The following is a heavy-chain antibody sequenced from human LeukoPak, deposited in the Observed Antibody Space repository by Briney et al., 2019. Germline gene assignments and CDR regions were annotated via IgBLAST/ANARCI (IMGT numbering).Heavy chain of an antibody. D-gene: IGHD3-22*01. V-gene: IGHV5-51*01. CDR2: IYPGDSDT. CDR3: ARQAYYYDSSVSPSLDY. Sequence: GESLKISCKGSGYSFTSYWIGWVRQMPGKGLEWMGIIYPGDSDTRYSPSFQGQVTISADKSISTAYLQWSSLKASDTAMYYCARQAYYYDSSVSPSLDYWGQGTLVTVSS. CDR1: GYSFTSYW. J-gene: IGHJ4*02.